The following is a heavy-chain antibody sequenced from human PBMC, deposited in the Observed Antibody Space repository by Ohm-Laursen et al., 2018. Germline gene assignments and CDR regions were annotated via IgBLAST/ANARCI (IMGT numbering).Heavy chain of an antibody. V-gene: IGHV4-38-2*01. CDR1: GYSISSGYF. Sequence: SETLSLTCAVSGYSISSGYFWGWIRQPPGKGLEWIGTIYHSGSTYYNPSLKSRVAISVDTSKNQFSLKMSSVTATDTAVYYCARAFWNGYNDAFDVWGQGTMVTVSS. CDR3: ARAFWNGYNDAFDV. J-gene: IGHJ3*01. CDR2: IYHSGST. D-gene: IGHD3-3*01.